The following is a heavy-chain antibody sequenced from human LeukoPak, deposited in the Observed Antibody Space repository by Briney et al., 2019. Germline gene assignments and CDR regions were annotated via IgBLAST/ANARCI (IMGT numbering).Heavy chain of an antibody. D-gene: IGHD3-22*01. J-gene: IGHJ4*02. CDR3: ARGAYYYDSSGPLFDY. CDR2: IYYTGST. V-gene: IGHV4-61*01. Sequence: KSSETLSLTCTVSGGSISSSTYYWSWIRQPPGKGLEWIGYIYYTGSTNYNPSLKSRVTISVDTSKNQFSLKLSSVTAADTAVYYCARGAYYYDSSGPLFDYWGQGTLVTVSS. CDR1: GGSISSSTYY.